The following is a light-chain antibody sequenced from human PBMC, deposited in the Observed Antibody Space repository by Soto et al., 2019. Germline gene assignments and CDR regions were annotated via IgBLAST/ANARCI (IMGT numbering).Light chain of an antibody. CDR2: SNN. V-gene: IGLV1-44*01. J-gene: IGLJ1*01. CDR3: AAWDDSLNGRYV. Sequence: QSVLSQPPSASGTLGQRVTISCSGSSSNIGRNTVNWYQQLPGTAPKLLIYSNNQRPSGVSDRFSGSKSDTSASLAISGLQSEDEADYYCAAWDDSLNGRYVFGTGTKVTVL. CDR1: SSNIGRNT.